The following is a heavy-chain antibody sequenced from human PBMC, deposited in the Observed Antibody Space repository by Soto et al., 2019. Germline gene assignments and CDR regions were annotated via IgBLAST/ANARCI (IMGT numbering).Heavy chain of an antibody. D-gene: IGHD6-13*01. J-gene: IGHJ6*02. CDR1: GFTFSSYG. CDR3: ARDPWSSSWTWGYYYGMDV. V-gene: IGHV3-33*01. Sequence: PGGSLRLSCAASGFTFSSYGMHWVRQAPGKGLEWVAVIWYDGSNKYYADSVKGRFTISRDNSKNTLYLQMNSLRAEDTAVYYCARDPWSSSWTWGYYYGMDVWGQGTTVTVSS. CDR2: IWYDGSNK.